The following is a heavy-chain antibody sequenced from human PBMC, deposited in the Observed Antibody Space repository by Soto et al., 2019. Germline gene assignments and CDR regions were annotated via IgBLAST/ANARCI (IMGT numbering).Heavy chain of an antibody. D-gene: IGHD6-13*01. CDR2: ISGSGGST. J-gene: IGHJ4*02. V-gene: IGHV3-23*01. CDR3: AKENGYSSSWFEFDY. Sequence: EVQLLESGGGLVQPGGSLRLSCAASGFTFSSYAMSWVRQAPGKGLEWVSAISGSGGSTYYADSVKGRFTISRDNSKNPLYLPMNSLRAEDTAVYYCAKENGYSSSWFEFDYWGQGTLVTVSS. CDR1: GFTFSSYA.